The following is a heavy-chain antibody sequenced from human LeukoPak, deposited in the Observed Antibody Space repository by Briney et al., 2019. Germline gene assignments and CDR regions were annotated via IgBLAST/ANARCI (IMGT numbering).Heavy chain of an antibody. CDR1: GFTFSSYA. D-gene: IGHD4-11*01. Sequence: PGGSLRLSCAASGFTFSSYAMSWVRQAPGKGLEWVSGISGSGGSTYYADSVKGRFTISRDNAKNTLYLQMNSLTAEDTAIYYCTRDSKYVMDVWGQGTTVTVSS. J-gene: IGHJ6*02. CDR2: ISGSGGST. V-gene: IGHV3-23*01. CDR3: TRDSKYVMDV.